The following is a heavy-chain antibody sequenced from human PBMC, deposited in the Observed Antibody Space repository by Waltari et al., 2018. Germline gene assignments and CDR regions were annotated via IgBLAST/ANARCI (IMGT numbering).Heavy chain of an antibody. J-gene: IGHJ4*02. Sequence: QVQLQESGPRLVKPSETLSLTCGVSGFSISSGHYWGWIRQPPGKGLGWVGSIYHDGTTYYNPSLKGRVTMSVDTSKNQFSLRLTSVTAADTAVYFCARDGRDAFDYWGWGILVTVSS. CDR1: GFSISSGHY. V-gene: IGHV4-38-2*02. CDR2: IYHDGTT. CDR3: ARDGRDAFDY.